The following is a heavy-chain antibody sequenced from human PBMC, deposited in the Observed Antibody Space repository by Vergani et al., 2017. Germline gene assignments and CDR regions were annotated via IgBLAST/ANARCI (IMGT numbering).Heavy chain of an antibody. J-gene: IGHJ5*02. CDR2: ISAYNGNT. V-gene: IGHV1-18*01. Sequence: QVQLVQSGAEVKKPGASVKVSCKASGYTFTSCGIRWVRQAPGQGLEWMGWISAYNGNTNYAQKLQGRVTMTTDTSTSTAYMELRSLRSDDTAVYYCARARRYGSGSTNWFDPWGQGTLVTVSS. CDR3: ARARRYGSGSTNWFDP. D-gene: IGHD3-10*01. CDR1: GYTFTSCG.